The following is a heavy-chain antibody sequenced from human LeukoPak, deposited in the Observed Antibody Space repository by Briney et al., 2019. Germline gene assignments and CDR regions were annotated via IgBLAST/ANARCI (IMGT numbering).Heavy chain of an antibody. J-gene: IGHJ4*02. D-gene: IGHD4-23*01. CDR3: ARNFPTVVTSFDY. V-gene: IGHV3-66*01. CDR1: GFTVITNY. CDR2: IYSDGTT. Sequence: GGSLRLSCATSGFTVITNYMSWVRQAPGKGLEWVSVIYSDGTTYYADSVEGRFTISRDNSKNTLYLQMNSLRAEDTAVYYCARNFPTVVTSFDYWGQGTLVTVSS.